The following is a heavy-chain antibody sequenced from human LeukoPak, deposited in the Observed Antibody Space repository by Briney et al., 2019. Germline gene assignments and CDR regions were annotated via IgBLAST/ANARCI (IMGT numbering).Heavy chain of an antibody. CDR2: ISGSGGST. CDR1: GFTFSSYA. J-gene: IGHJ6*02. V-gene: IGHV3-23*01. Sequence: GGSLRLSCAASGFTFSSYAMSWVRQAPGKGLEWVSAISGSGGSTYYADSVKGRFTISRDNSENTLYLQMNSLRAEDTAVYYCAKKKRLDTAMVTPYYYYGMDVWGQGTTVTVSS. CDR3: AKKKRLDTAMVTPYYYYGMDV. D-gene: IGHD5-18*01.